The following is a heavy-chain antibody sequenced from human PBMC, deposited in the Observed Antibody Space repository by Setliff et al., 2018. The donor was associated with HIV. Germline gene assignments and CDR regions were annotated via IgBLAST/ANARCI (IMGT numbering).Heavy chain of an antibody. CDR1: GASISSYY. V-gene: IGHV4-4*09. CDR2: IFASGDT. CDR3: ARLGRAIDRGGYSLRFDY. J-gene: IGHJ4*02. Sequence: ETLSLTCTVSGASISSYYWNWIRQPPGKGLEWIGFIFASGDTKYNPSLQSRVSMSIDTSKNQFSLRLRSVTAADTALYYCARLGRAIDRGGYSLRFDYWGQGTLVTVSS. D-gene: IGHD3-22*01.